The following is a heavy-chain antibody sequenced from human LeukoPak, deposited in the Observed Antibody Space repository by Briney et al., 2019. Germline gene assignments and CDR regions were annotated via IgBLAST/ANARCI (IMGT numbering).Heavy chain of an antibody. J-gene: IGHJ4*02. CDR3: ARGSIDVGWNYTPPLGY. CDR2: IYHSGST. D-gene: IGHD1-7*01. Sequence: SETLSLTCTVSGGSISSGGYYWSWIRQPPGKGLEWIGYIYHSGSTYYNPSLKSRVTISVDRSKNQFSLKLSSVTAADTAVYYCARGSIDVGWNYTPPLGYWGQGTLVTVSS. V-gene: IGHV4-30-2*01. CDR1: GGSISSGGYY.